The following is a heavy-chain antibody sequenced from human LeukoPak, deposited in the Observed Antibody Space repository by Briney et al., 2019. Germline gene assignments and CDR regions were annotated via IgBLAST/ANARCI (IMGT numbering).Heavy chain of an antibody. Sequence: KPSETLSLTCTVSGGSISSYYWSGIRQPPGKGLEWIGNIHYSGGTNYNPSLKSRVTMSVDASKNQLSLKLSSVTAADTAMYYCALDSSGWSDDSFDIWGQGTTVTVSS. D-gene: IGHD6-19*01. V-gene: IGHV4-59*01. CDR2: IHYSGGT. CDR1: GGSISSYY. J-gene: IGHJ3*02. CDR3: ALDSSGWSDDSFDI.